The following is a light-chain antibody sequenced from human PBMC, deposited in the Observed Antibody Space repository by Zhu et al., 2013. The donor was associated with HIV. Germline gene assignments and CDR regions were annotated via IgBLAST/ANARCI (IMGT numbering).Light chain of an antibody. CDR1: QSVSSN. CDR2: GAS. Sequence: EIVMTQSPATLSVSPGERATLSCRASQSVSSNLAWYQQKPGQAPRLLIYGASNRATGIPDRFSGSGSGTDFTLIISRLEPEDFAVYHCQQYGSSPLTFGGGTKVEVK. CDR3: QQYGSSPLT. V-gene: IGKV3-20*01. J-gene: IGKJ4*01.